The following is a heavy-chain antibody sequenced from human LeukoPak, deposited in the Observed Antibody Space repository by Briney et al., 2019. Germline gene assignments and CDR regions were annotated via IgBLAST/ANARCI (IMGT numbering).Heavy chain of an antibody. J-gene: IGHJ4*02. D-gene: IGHD2-2*01. V-gene: IGHV5-51*01. Sequence: GESLKISRKGSGYSFNNYWTGWVRQMPGKGLEWVGIIYPGDSDTRYSPSFQGQVTISADKSISTAYLQWRSLKASDTAMYYCARRDCSSTSCSFDYWGQGTLVTVSS. CDR2: IYPGDSDT. CDR3: ARRDCSSTSCSFDY. CDR1: GYSFNNYW.